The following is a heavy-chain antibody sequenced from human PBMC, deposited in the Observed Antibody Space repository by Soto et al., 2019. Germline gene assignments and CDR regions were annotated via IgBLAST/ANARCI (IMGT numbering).Heavy chain of an antibody. J-gene: IGHJ3*02. V-gene: IGHV1-3*01. CDR1: GYTFTSYA. CDR2: INAGNGNT. Sequence: QVQLVQSGAEVKKPGASVKVSCKASGYTFTSYAMHWVRQAPGQRLEWMGWINAGNGNTKYSQKFQGRVTITRDTSASTAYMELSSLRSEDTAVYYWARDWSYCGGDCLSAFDIWGQGTMVTVSS. D-gene: IGHD2-21*01. CDR3: ARDWSYCGGDCLSAFDI.